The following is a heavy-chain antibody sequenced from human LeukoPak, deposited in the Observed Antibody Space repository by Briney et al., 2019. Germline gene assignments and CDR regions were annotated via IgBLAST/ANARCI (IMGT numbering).Heavy chain of an antibody. CDR2: INPNSGGA. D-gene: IGHD2-2*02. Sequence: ASVKVSCKASGYTFTGYYIHWVRQAPGQGLEWMGRINPNSGGADYAQKFQGRVSMTRDTSISTAYMELSSLRSDDTAVYYCAKARSLGVTAAINYWGQGTLVTVSS. V-gene: IGHV1-2*06. CDR3: AKARSLGVTAAINY. CDR1: GYTFTGYY. J-gene: IGHJ4*02.